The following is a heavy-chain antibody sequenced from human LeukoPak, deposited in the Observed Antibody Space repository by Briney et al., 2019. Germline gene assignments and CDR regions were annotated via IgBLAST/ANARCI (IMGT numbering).Heavy chain of an antibody. CDR3: ARDKSSSWSGMDV. V-gene: IGHV3-48*04. J-gene: IGHJ6*02. CDR2: ISSSSSTI. Sequence: GGSLRLSCAASGFTFSSYSMNWVRQAPGKGLEWVSYISSSSSTIYYADSVKGRFTISRDNAKNSLYLQMNSLRAEDTAVYYCARDKSSSWSGMDVWGQGTTVTVSS. D-gene: IGHD6-13*01. CDR1: GFTFSSYS.